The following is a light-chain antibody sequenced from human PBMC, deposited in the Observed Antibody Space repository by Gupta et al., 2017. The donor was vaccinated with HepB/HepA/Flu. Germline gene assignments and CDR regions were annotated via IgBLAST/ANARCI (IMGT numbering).Light chain of an antibody. CDR3: QSADSSGTYV. Sequence: SYELTQPPSVSVPPGQTARITCSGDAMPEQYAYWYQQKPGQAPVLVIYKDSERPSGIPERFSGSSSGTTVTLTISGVQAEDEADYYCQSADSSGTYVFGTGTKVTVL. J-gene: IGLJ1*01. V-gene: IGLV3-25*03. CDR2: KDS. CDR1: AMPEQY.